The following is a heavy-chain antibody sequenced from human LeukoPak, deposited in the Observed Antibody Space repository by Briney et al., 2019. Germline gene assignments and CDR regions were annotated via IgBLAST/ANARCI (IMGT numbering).Heavy chain of an antibody. CDR3: ARPPSGYDPDYFDY. CDR1: GYTFTSYG. V-gene: IGHV1-2*02. J-gene: IGHJ4*02. CDR2: INPNSGGT. D-gene: IGHD5-12*01. Sequence: ASVKVSCKASGYTFTSYGISWVRQAPGQGLEWMGWINPNSGGTNYAQKFQGRVTMTRDTSISTAYMELSRLRSDDTAVYYCARPPSGYDPDYFDYWGQGTLVTVSS.